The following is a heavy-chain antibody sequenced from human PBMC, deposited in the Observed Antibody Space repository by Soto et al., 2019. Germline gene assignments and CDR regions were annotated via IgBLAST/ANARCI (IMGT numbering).Heavy chain of an antibody. CDR3: AREPYGDPGHWLDP. Sequence: PSETLSLTCAVSGGSISSGDYYWSWIRQPPGKGLEWIGYIYYSGSTYYNPSLKSRVTISVDTSKNQFSLKLSSVTAADTAVYYCAREPYGDPGHWLDPWGQGTLVTVSS. J-gene: IGHJ5*02. D-gene: IGHD4-17*01. V-gene: IGHV4-30-4*01. CDR2: IYYSGST. CDR1: GGSISSGDYY.